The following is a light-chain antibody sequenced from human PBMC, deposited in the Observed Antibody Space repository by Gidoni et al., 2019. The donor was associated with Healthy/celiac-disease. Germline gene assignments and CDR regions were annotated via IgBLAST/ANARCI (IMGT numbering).Light chain of an antibody. J-gene: IGKJ4*01. V-gene: IGKV3-11*01. CDR2: DAS. CDR1: QSVSSY. CDR3: QQRSNWLT. Sequence: EIVLTQSPAPLSLSPGERATLSCRASQSVSSYLAWDQQKPGQAPRLLIYDASNRATGIPARFSGSGSGTDFTLTISSLEPEDFAVYYCQQRSNWLTFGGGTKVEIK.